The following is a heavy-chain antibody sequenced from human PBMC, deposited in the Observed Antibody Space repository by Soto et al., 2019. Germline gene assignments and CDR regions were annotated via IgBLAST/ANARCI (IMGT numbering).Heavy chain of an antibody. CDR1: GSIFRGYG. D-gene: IGHD5-12*01. J-gene: IGHJ4*02. CDR2: VRYDGKNK. Sequence: GGSLRLSCAASGSIFRGYGMHWVRQAPGKGLEWVAVVRYDGKNKNYADSVMGRFTISRDNSENTLYLQMNSLRAEDTALYYCARDRGANSGFDGPGDYWGQGIVVTVSS. CDR3: ARDRGANSGFDGPGDY. V-gene: IGHV3-33*01.